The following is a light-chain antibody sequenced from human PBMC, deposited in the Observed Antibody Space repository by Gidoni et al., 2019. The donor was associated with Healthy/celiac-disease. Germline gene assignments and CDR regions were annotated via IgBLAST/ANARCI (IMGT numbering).Light chain of an antibody. Sequence: VIWMTQSPSLLSASTGDRVTISCRMSQGISSYLAWYQLLIYAASTLQSGVPSRFSGSGSGTDFTLTISCLQSEDFATYYCQQYYSFPWTFGQGTKVEIK. V-gene: IGKV1D-8*01. CDR1: QGISSY. CDR3: QQYYSFPWT. J-gene: IGKJ1*01. CDR2: AAS.